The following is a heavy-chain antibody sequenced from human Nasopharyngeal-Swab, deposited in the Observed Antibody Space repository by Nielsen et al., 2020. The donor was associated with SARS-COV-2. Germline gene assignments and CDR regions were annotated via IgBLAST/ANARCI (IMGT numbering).Heavy chain of an antibody. CDR2: ISSSSSYI. J-gene: IGHJ6*02. CDR1: GFVFYNYN. CDR3: ARDGLDYDFWSAYFMDV. V-gene: IGHV3-21*01. D-gene: IGHD3-3*01. Sequence: SWGGSGFVFYNYNFSWVRQAPGKGLEWVSSISSSSSYIYYADSVKGRFTISRDNAKNSLYLQMNSLRAEDTAVYYCARDGLDYDFWSAYFMDVWGQGTTVTVSS.